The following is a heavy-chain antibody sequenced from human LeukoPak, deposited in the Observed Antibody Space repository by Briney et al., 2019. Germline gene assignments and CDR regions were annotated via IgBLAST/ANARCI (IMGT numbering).Heavy chain of an antibody. V-gene: IGHV4-38-2*02. CDR1: GYSISSGYY. CDR2: IYYSGST. CDR3: AKGTGGLNYYYMDV. J-gene: IGHJ6*03. D-gene: IGHD1-14*01. Sequence: SETLSLTCTVSGYSISSGYYWGWIRQPPGKELEWIGYIYYSGSTNYNPSLKSRVTISVDTSKNQFSLKLSSVTAADTAVYYCAKGTGGLNYYYMDVWGKGTTVTVSS.